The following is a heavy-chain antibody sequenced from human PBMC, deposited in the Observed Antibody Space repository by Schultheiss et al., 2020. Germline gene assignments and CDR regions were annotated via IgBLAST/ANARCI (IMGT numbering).Heavy chain of an antibody. D-gene: IGHD6-6*01. V-gene: IGHV4-30-2*01. Sequence: SQTLSLTCTVSGGSISSGGYSWSWIRQPPGKGLEWIGYIYHSGSTYYNPSLKSRVTISVDRSKNQFSLKLSSVTAANTAVYYCAREPLPEDSSSSRHYYYGMDVLGQEGTVTVAS. CDR2: IYHSGST. CDR1: GGSISSGGYS. CDR3: AREPLPEDSSSSRHYYYGMDV. J-gene: IGHJ6*02.